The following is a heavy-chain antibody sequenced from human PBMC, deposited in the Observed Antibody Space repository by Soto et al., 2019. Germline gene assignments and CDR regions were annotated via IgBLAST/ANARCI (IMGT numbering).Heavy chain of an antibody. CDR1: CGSISSYY. Sequence: SETLSLTCTVSCGSISSYYWSWIRQPPGKGLEWIGYIYYSGSTNYNPSLKSRVTISVDTSKNQFSLKLSSVTAADTAVYYCARVMVRGDYYYYGMDVWGQGTTVTVSS. V-gene: IGHV4-59*01. CDR2: IYYSGST. CDR3: ARVMVRGDYYYYGMDV. J-gene: IGHJ6*02. D-gene: IGHD3-10*01.